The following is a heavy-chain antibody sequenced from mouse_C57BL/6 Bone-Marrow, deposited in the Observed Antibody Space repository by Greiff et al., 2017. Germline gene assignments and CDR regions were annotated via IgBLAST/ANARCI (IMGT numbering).Heavy chain of an antibody. D-gene: IGHD2-12*01. CDR1: DSEVFPIAY. Sequence: QVQLQQSGSELRSPGSSVKLSCKDFDSEVFPIAYMSWVRQKPGHGFEWIGGILPSIGSTIYGEKFEDKATLDADTLSNTAYLELNSLTSEDSAIDYCARDYYSYGYVDVWGTGTTVTVSS. CDR3: ARDYYSYGYVDV. J-gene: IGHJ1*03. V-gene: IGHV15-2*01. CDR2: ILPSIGST.